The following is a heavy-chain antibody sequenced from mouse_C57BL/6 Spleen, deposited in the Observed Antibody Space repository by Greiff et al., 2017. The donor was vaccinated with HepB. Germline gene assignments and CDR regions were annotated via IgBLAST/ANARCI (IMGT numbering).Heavy chain of an antibody. CDR1: GYTFTSYW. CDR3: ARWLLQGYAMDY. CDR2: IYPSDSET. Sequence: QVQLQQSGAELVRPGSSVKLSCKASGYTFTSYWMDWVKQRPGQGLEWIGNIYPSDSETHYNQKFKDKATLTVDKSSSTAYMQLSSLTSEDSAVYYCARWLLQGYAMDYWGQGTSVTVSS. D-gene: IGHD2-3*01. J-gene: IGHJ4*01. V-gene: IGHV1-61*01.